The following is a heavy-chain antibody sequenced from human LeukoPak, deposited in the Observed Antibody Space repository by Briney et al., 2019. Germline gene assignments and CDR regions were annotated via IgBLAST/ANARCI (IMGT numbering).Heavy chain of an antibody. CDR3: ASYPRSFSTPPYDY. CDR2: INPNNGDT. V-gene: IGHV1-2*02. Sequence: ASVKVSCKASGYSFTAQYMHWLRQAPGQGLEWMGWINPNNGDTKYAQSFLGRVTMTRDTSTTTAYMELSSLRSDDTAVYFCASYPRSFSTPPYDYWGQGTLVTVSS. CDR1: GYSFTAQY. D-gene: IGHD6-13*01. J-gene: IGHJ4*02.